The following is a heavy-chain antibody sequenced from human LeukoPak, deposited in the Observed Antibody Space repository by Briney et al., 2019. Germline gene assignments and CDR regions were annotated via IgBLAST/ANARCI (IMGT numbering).Heavy chain of an antibody. CDR2: TYIGGDT. CDR1: GDSISSGSYL. CDR3: ARDPRGVKAILGAFDI. J-gene: IGHJ3*02. D-gene: IGHD2-21*01. Sequence: PSQTLSLTCTVSGDSISSGSYLWSWIRQPAGKGLEWIGRTYIGGDTNYNPSLKSLVTISLDTSKNQISLRLSSVTAADTAVYYCARDPRGVKAILGAFDIWGQGTTVTVSS. V-gene: IGHV4-61*02.